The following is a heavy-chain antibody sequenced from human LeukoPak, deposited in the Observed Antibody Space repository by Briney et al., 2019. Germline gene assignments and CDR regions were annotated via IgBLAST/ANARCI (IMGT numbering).Heavy chain of an antibody. J-gene: IGHJ3*02. CDR2: ISSDGVNT. V-gene: IGHV3-64*04. CDR1: GFTFSTYT. CDR3: ARAPLFDFDI. D-gene: IGHD5-24*01. Sequence: PGGSLRLSCAASGFTFSTYTMHWVRQAPGKGLEYVSAISSDGVNTYYAKSVKGRFTISRDNSKNTLYLQMNSLRAEDTAVYYCARAPLFDFDIWGQGTMVTVSS.